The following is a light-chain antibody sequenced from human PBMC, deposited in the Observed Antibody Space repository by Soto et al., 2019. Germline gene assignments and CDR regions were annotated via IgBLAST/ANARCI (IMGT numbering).Light chain of an antibody. CDR1: QSVPSTY. V-gene: IGKV3-20*01. J-gene: IGKJ1*01. CDR3: RQFGNSPWT. CDR2: GTS. Sequence: VLSQSPGRLSLSPWERATLSCRASQSVPSTYFAWYQQKSGQPPRLLISGTSNRATGIPDRFSGSGSGRDFTLTISRLEPEDFAVYFCRQFGNSPWTFGQGTKVDIK.